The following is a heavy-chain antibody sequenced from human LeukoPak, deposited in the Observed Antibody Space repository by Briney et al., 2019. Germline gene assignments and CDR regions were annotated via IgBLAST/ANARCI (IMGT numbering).Heavy chain of an antibody. CDR3: ARDERLLSFLK. V-gene: IGHV3-23*01. D-gene: IGHD3-3*01. J-gene: IGHJ4*02. Sequence: GGTLRLSCAASGFTFSSYGMSWVRQAPGKGLEWVSAISGSGGSTYYADSVKGRFTISRDNAKNSLYLQMNSLRAEDTAIYYCARDERLLSFLKWGQGTLVTVSS. CDR1: GFTFSSYG. CDR2: ISGSGGST.